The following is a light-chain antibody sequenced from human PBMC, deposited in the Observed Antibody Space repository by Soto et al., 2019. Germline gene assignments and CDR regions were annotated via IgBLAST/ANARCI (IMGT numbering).Light chain of an antibody. CDR3: HKYNSAPLT. V-gene: IGKV1-27*01. CDR2: ASS. Sequence: DIQMTQSPSSLSASVGDRVTITCRASQGISNYLAWYQQKPGEVPKVLIYASSTLQSGVPSRFSGSGSGTDFTLAISSLQPEDVATYYCHKYNSAPLTFGGGNKVEIK. CDR1: QGISNY. J-gene: IGKJ4*01.